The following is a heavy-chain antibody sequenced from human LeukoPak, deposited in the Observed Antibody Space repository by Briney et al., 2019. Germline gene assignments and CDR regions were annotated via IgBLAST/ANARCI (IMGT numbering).Heavy chain of an antibody. D-gene: IGHD1-26*01. CDR3: ARGSSAGASLRHDY. Sequence: GGSLRLSCAASGFTFSSYWMSRVRQAPGKGLEWVANIKQNGSEENFVDSVKGRFTISRDNAKKSLYLQMNSLRAEDTAVYYCARGSSAGASLRHDYWGQGTLVTVSS. CDR2: IKQNGSEE. V-gene: IGHV3-7*01. CDR1: GFTFSSYW. J-gene: IGHJ4*02.